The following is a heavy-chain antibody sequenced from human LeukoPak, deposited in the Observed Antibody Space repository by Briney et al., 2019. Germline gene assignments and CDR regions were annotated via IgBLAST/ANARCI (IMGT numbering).Heavy chain of an antibody. CDR1: GGSFSGYY. CDR3: ARGPEWLRSYDY. Sequence: SETLSLTCAVYGGSFSGYYWSWIRQPPGKGLEWIGEINHSGSTNYNPSLKSRVTISVDTSKNQFSLELSSVTAADTAVYYCARGPEWLRSYDYWGQGTLVTVSS. D-gene: IGHD5-12*01. J-gene: IGHJ4*02. V-gene: IGHV4-34*01. CDR2: INHSGST.